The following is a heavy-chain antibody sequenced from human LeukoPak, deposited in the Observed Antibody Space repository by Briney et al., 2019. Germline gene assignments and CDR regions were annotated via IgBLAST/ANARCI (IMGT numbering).Heavy chain of an antibody. CDR3: ARMKGSSFDY. Sequence: PGGSLRLSCAASGFTFDDYGMNWVRQAPGKGLEWVSGINWNGGSTGYADSVKGRFTISRDNAKNSLYLQMNSLRAEDTAVYYCARMKGSSFDYWGQGTLVTVSS. CDR1: GFTFDDYG. CDR2: INWNGGST. D-gene: IGHD6-13*01. J-gene: IGHJ4*02. V-gene: IGHV3-20*04.